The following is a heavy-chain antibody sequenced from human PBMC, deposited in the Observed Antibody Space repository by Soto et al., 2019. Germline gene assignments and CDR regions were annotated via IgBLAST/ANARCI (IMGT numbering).Heavy chain of an antibody. D-gene: IGHD3-22*01. CDR3: AREVIGHDNYETIGYYFDH. CDR2: IDPSGGIT. Sequence: QVQLSQFGAEVKKPGASVKVSCKASGYSFTNFHIHWVRQAPGQGLEWMGMIDPSGGITRDAQRRQGRITMTRDASTSTVYMELRSLTSEDTAVYYCAREVIGHDNYETIGYYFDHWGQGTLVTVSS. J-gene: IGHJ4*02. V-gene: IGHV1-46*01. CDR1: GYSFTNFH.